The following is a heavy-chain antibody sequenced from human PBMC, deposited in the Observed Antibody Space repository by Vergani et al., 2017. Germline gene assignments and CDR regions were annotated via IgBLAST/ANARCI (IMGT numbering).Heavy chain of an antibody. J-gene: IGHJ6*02. V-gene: IGHV4-61*02. CDR1: GGSISSGSYY. CDR3: ARSGGYYSYYYYGMDV. CDR2: IYTSGST. Sequence: QVQLQESGPGLVKPSQTLSLTCTVSGGSISSGSYYWSWIRQPAGKGLAWIGRIYTSGSTNYNPSLKSRVTISVDTSKNQFSLKLSSVTAADTAVYYCARSGGYYSYYYYGMDVWGQGTTVTVSS. D-gene: IGHD3-22*01.